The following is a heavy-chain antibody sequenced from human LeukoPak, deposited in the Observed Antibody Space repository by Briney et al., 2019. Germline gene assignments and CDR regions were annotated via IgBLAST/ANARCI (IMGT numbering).Heavy chain of an antibody. CDR2: INYSGST. CDR1: GGSISSYY. J-gene: IGHJ4*02. CDR3: ARSVAALDYFDY. V-gene: IGHV4-59*01. Sequence: SETLSLTCTVSGGSISSYYWSWIRQPPGKGLEWIGNINYSGSTNYNPSLKSRVTISVDTSKNQFSLKLSSVTAADTAVYYCARSVAALDYFDYWGQGTLVTVSS. D-gene: IGHD6-13*01.